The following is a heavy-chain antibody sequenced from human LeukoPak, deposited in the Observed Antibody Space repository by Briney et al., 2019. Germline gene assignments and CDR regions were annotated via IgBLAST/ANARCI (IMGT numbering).Heavy chain of an antibody. D-gene: IGHD2-15*01. Sequence: SETLSLTCSVNGGSFSGYYWSWIRQSPGKGLEWIGEINHSGNTNYNPSLKSRVTISGDTSKNQFSLKLSSVTAADTAVYYCETSSSATIDYFYDYIDVWGKGTTVTVSS. J-gene: IGHJ6*03. CDR3: ETSSSATIDYFYDYIDV. V-gene: IGHV4-34*01. CDR2: INHSGNT. CDR1: GGSFSGYY.